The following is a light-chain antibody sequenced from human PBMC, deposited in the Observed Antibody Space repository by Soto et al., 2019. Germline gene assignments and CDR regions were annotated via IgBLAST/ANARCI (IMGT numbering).Light chain of an antibody. Sequence: DFVVTQSPKSLSVTLGGRATINCKSSQILLYTSNNKNYLAWYQQKPGQPPKLIIYWASTRESGVPDRFTGSGSGTDFTLTISNLQAEDAAVYYCQQYYTTPRTFGQGTKVDIK. CDR1: QILLYTSNNKNY. CDR2: WAS. J-gene: IGKJ1*01. CDR3: QQYYTTPRT. V-gene: IGKV4-1*01.